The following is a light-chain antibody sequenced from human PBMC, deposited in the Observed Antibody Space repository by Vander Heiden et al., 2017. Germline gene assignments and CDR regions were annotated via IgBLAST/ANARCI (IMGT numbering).Light chain of an antibody. CDR1: SSDVGGYNY. CDR3: SSYAASNDYVL. V-gene: IGLV2-8*01. Sequence: QSALTQPPSASGSPGQSVTISCPGTSSDVGGYNYVSWYQQHPGRAPKLIIYEVTKRPSGVPDRFSGSKSGNTASLTVSGLQAEDEADYYCSSYAASNDYVLFGGGTKLTVL. J-gene: IGLJ2*01. CDR2: EVT.